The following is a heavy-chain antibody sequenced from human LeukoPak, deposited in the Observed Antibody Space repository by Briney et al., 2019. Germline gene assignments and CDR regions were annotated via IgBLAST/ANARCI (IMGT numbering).Heavy chain of an antibody. CDR3: AKGPHIVVVTAIDN. Sequence: GGCLRLFSAASEVTFRRYAMSWVREASGKRIEWVSGISGNGGSTYYADSVKGRFTISRDNSKDTVYLQMNSLRGEDTAVYYCAKGPHIVVVTAIDNWGQGTLVTVSS. V-gene: IGHV3-23*01. CDR1: EVTFRRYA. D-gene: IGHD2-21*02. CDR2: ISGNGGST. J-gene: IGHJ4*02.